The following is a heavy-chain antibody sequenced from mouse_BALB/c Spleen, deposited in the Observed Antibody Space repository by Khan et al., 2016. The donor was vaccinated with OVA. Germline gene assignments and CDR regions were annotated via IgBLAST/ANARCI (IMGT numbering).Heavy chain of an antibody. CDR1: GYTFTNYI. Sequence: VQLQQSGPELVKPGASVKMSCKASGYTFTNYIIHWVKQTPGQGLEWIGYVKPYNDGTKYNEKFKGKATLTSVKSPSSAPMELSGLTSEDSAVSYCDRDYGGSFCFSNWGQETLVTVSA. V-gene: IGHV1S136*01. CDR2: VKPYNDGT. J-gene: IGHJ3*01. D-gene: IGHD1-1*01. CDR3: DRDYGGSFCFSN.